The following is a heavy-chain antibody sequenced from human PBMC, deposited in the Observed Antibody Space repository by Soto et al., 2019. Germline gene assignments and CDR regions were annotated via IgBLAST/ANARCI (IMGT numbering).Heavy chain of an antibody. CDR3: ARASMYSSSWYDY. CDR2: ISSSSSTI. CDR1: GFTFSSYS. Sequence: EVQLVESGGGLVQPGGSLRLSCAASGFTFSSYSMNWVRQAPGKGLEWVSYISSSSSTIYYADSVKGRFTISRDNAKNSLYLQVNSLRDKDTAVYYCARASMYSSSWYDYWGQGTQVTVSS. V-gene: IGHV3-48*02. D-gene: IGHD6-13*01. J-gene: IGHJ4*02.